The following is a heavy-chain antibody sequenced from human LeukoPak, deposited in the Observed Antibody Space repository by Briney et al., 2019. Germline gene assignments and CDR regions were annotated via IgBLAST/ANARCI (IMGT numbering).Heavy chain of an antibody. Sequence: GASVKVSCKASGYTFTSYDIYWVRQATGQGLEWMGWMNPNSGNTGYAQKFQGRVTMTRNTSISTAYMELSSLRSEDTAVYYCARPPYGSGSYSLWFDPWGQGTPVTVSS. CDR1: GYTFTSYD. J-gene: IGHJ5*02. CDR3: ARPPYGSGSYSLWFDP. V-gene: IGHV1-8*01. D-gene: IGHD3-10*01. CDR2: MNPNSGNT.